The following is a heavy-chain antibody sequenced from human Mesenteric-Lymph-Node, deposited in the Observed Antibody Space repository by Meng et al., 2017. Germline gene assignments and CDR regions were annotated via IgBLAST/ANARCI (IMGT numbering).Heavy chain of an antibody. V-gene: IGHV4-61*05. CDR2: IYHSEDT. J-gene: IGHJ4*02. D-gene: IGHD6-13*01. CDR1: GDSISSSNYH. CDR3: ARHPRVAASGNYNFDY. Sequence: GSLRLSCTVSGDSISSSNYHWGWIRQPPGKGLEWIAYIYHSEDTSYNPSLKSRVTISLDTSRNQFSLRLSSVTAADTAIYYCARHPRVAASGNYNFDYWGQGTLVTVSS.